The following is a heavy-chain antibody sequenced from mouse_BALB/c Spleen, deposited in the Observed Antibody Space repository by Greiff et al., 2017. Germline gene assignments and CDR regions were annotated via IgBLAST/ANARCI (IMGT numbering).Heavy chain of an antibody. CDR3: AREEHYYGSSPHYYAMDY. Sequence: LVKTGASVKISCKASGYSFTGYYMHWVKQSHGKSLEWIGYISCYNGATSYNQKFKGKATFTVDTSSSTAYMQFNSLTSEDSAVYYCAREEHYYGSSPHYYAMDYWGQGTSVTVSS. D-gene: IGHD1-1*01. V-gene: IGHV1S34*01. CDR2: ISCYNGAT. CDR1: GYSFTGYY. J-gene: IGHJ4*01.